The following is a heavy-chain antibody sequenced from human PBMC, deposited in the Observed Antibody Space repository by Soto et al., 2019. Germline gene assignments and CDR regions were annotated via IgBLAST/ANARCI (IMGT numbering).Heavy chain of an antibody. CDR2: VSAYNGKT. CDR1: GYTFTTYG. J-gene: IGHJ4*02. Sequence: QVQLVQSGADVKEPGASVKVSCKASGYTFTTYGITWVRQAPGQGLEWMGWVSAYNGKTEYAPKLQGRVTMYTDTSTNTAYLELRSLTSDDTAMYYCARKGCGGDCYLSDYWGQGTLVIVSS. CDR3: ARKGCGGDCYLSDY. V-gene: IGHV1-18*01. D-gene: IGHD2-21*02.